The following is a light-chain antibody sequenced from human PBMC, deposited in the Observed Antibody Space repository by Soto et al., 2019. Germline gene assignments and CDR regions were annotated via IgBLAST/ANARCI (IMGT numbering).Light chain of an antibody. CDR2: GAS. V-gene: IGKV3-15*01. J-gene: IGKJ1*01. Sequence: EIVLTQSPGTLSLSPGKRATLSCRASQSISSSYLAWYQQRPGQAPRLLIYGASTRATGIPAKFNGGGSGTEFTLTISSLQSEDFAVYYCQQYNNWPPSWTFGQGTKVDIK. CDR1: QSISSSY. CDR3: QQYNNWPPSWT.